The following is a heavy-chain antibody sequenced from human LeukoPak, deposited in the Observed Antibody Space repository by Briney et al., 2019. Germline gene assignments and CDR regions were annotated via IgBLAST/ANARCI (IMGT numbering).Heavy chain of an antibody. J-gene: IGHJ3*02. V-gene: IGHV1-69*01. D-gene: IGHD3-22*01. CDR3: ARPTTYYYDSSAYHVDGFDI. CDR1: GGSFSNYI. CDR2: IIPIFGTT. Sequence: SVKVSCKASGGSFSNYIVTWLRLAPGQGLEWMGGIIPIFGTTNYAQKFQGRVTITADESTNTAYMELSSLRSEDTAVYYCARPTTYYYDSSAYHVDGFDIWGQGTMVTVSS.